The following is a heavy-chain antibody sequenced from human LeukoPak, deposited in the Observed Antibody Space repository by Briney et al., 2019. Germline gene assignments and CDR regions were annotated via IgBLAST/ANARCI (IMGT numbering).Heavy chain of an antibody. J-gene: IGHJ4*02. D-gene: IGHD2-15*01. CDR1: GYTFTSCD. Sequence: GASVRVSCKASGYTFTSCDINWVRQATGQGLEWMGWMKPNSGNTGYAQKFQGRVTMTRNTSISTAYMELSSLRSEDTAAYYCARTTGVVAATDFDYWGQGTLVTVSS. CDR3: ARTTGVVAATDFDY. CDR2: MKPNSGNT. V-gene: IGHV1-8*01.